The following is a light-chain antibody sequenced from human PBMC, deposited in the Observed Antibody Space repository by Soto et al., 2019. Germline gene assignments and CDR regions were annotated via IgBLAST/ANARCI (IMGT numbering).Light chain of an antibody. Sequence: QSALTQPPSASGSPGQSVTISCTGTRSDVGGYNFVSWYQQHPGKAPNLMIYEVSTRPSGVPDRFSGSKSGNTASLTVSGLQAEDEADYYCSSYAGSNNVVFGGGTKLTVL. V-gene: IGLV2-8*01. J-gene: IGLJ2*01. CDR2: EVS. CDR3: SSYAGSNNVV. CDR1: RSDVGGYNF.